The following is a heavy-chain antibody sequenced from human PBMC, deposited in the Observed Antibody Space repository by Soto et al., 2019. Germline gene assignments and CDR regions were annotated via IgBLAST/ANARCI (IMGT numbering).Heavy chain of an antibody. V-gene: IGHV3-15*01. CDR2: IKSKTDGGTT. CDR1: GFTFSNAW. D-gene: IGHD3-9*01. CDR3: TTVLRYFGPNYYYYYMDV. Sequence: GGSLRLSCAASGFTFSNAWMSWVRQAPGKGLEWVGRIKSKTDGGTTDYAAPVKGRFTISRDDSTNTLYLQMNSLKTEDTAVYYCTTVLRYFGPNYYYYYMDVWGKGTTVTVSS. J-gene: IGHJ6*03.